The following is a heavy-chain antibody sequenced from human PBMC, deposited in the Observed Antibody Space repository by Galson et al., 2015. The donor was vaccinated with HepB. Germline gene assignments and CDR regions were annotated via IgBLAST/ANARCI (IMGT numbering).Heavy chain of an antibody. CDR1: GFPFSTYT. J-gene: IGHJ6*02. V-gene: IGHV3-21*01. D-gene: IGHD1-1*01. CDR2: IRSGNGFI. CDR3: ARDPTGTDYYGLEV. Sequence: SLRLSCAASGFPFSTYTMNWVRQAPGKGLEGVPSIRSGNGFIYYADSVKGRFTISRDNAKSSLFLHMNSLRAEDTAVYYCARDPTGTDYYGLEVWGQGTTVSVSS.